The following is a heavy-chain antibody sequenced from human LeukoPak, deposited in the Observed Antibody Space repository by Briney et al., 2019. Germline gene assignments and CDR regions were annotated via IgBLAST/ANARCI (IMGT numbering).Heavy chain of an antibody. V-gene: IGHV1-18*01. CDR3: ARVNFGMIVVGYDY. J-gene: IGHJ4*02. CDR2: ISAYNGNT. D-gene: IGHD3-22*01. Sequence: ASVKVSCKASGYTFTSYGISWVRQAPGQGLEWMGWISAYNGNTNYAQKLQGRVTMTTDTSTSTAYMELRSLRSDDTAAYYCARVNFGMIVVGYDYWGQGTLVTVSS. CDR1: GYTFTSYG.